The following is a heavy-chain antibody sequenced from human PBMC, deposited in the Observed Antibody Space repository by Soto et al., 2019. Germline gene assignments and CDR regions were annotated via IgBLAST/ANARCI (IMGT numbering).Heavy chain of an antibody. V-gene: IGHV4-30-4*01. CDR3: AKAPYRGSNSRGPGDV. Sequence: QVQLQESGPGLVKPSQTLSLTCTVSGTSISSDVYYWSWIRQPPEKGLEWIGYISYSGNTYYNPSLMSRLTISLDTSKNQFSLKLDSVTAADTAVYYCAKAPYRGSNSRGPGDVWGQGTMVTVSS. CDR1: GTSISSDVYY. J-gene: IGHJ3*01. D-gene: IGHD7-27*01. CDR2: ISYSGNT.